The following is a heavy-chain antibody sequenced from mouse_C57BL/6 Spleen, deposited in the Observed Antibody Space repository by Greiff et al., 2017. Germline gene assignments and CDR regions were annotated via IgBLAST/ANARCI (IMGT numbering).Heavy chain of an antibody. CDR3: ARDHYFDV. CDR2: ISDGGSYT. J-gene: IGHJ1*03. CDR1: GFTFSSYA. Sequence: EVQLVESGGGLVKPGGSLKLSCAASGFTFSSYAMSWVRQTPEKRLEWVATISDGGSYTYYPDNVKGRFTISRDNAKNNLYLQMSHLKSEDTAMYYCARDHYFDVWGTGTTVTVSS. V-gene: IGHV5-4*01.